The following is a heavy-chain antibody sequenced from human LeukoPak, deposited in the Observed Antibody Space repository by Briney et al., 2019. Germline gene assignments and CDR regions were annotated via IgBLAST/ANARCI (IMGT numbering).Heavy chain of an antibody. V-gene: IGHV3-11*01. J-gene: IGHJ4*02. D-gene: IGHD3-10*01. CDR3: ASPPVLLWFGESPYYLDY. CDR2: ISSSGSTI. CDR1: GFTFSDYY. Sequence: PGGSLRLSCAASGFTFSDYYMSWIRQAPGKGLEWVSYISSSGSTIYYADSVKGRFTISRDNAKNSLYLQMNSLRAEDTAVYYCASPPVLLWFGESPYYLDYWGQGTLVTVSS.